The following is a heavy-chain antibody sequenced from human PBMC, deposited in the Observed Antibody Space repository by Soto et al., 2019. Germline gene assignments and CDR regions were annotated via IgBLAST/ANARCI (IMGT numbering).Heavy chain of an antibody. D-gene: IGHD6-19*01. Sequence: QVQLQESGPGLVKPSETLSLTCTLSGGSISSYYWSWIRQPPGKGLEWIGYIYYSGSTNYNPSLKSRVTISVDTSKNQFSLKLSSVTAADTAVYYCARSRSSGWYGYWGQGTLVTVSS. CDR2: IYYSGST. CDR1: GGSISSYY. V-gene: IGHV4-59*01. J-gene: IGHJ4*02. CDR3: ARSRSSGWYGY.